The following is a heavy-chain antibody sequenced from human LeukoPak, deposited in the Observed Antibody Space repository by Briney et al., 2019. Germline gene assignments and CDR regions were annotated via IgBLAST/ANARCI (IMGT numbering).Heavy chain of an antibody. J-gene: IGHJ4*02. CDR3: ARVGQGPKGILDY. Sequence: PSGTLSLTCAVSGGSISSSNWWSWVRQPPGKGLEWIGEIYHSGSTNYNPSLKSRVTISVDKSKNQFSLKLSSVTAADTAVYYCARVGQGPKGILDYWGQGTLVTVSS. V-gene: IGHV4-4*02. D-gene: IGHD2/OR15-2a*01. CDR2: IYHSGST. CDR1: GGSISSSNW.